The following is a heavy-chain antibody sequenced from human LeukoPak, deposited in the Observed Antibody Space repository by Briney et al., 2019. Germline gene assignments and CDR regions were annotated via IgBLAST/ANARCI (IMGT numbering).Heavy chain of an antibody. D-gene: IGHD2/OR15-2a*01. CDR2: INHSGST. CDR1: GGSISSYY. J-gene: IGHJ4*02. V-gene: IGHV4-34*01. Sequence: TSETLSLTCTVSGGSISSYYWSWIRQPPGKGLEWIGEINHSGSTNYNPSLKSRVTISVDTSKNQFSLKLSSVTAADTAVYYCARLLGGYWGQGTLVTVSS. CDR3: ARLLGGY.